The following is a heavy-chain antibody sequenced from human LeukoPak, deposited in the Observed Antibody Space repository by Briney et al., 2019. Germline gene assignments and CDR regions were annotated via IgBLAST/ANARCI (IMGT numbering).Heavy chain of an antibody. D-gene: IGHD3-22*01. Sequence: GASVKVSCKASGYTFTSYGISWVRQAPGQGLEWMGWISAYNGNTNYAQKLQGRVTMTTDTSTSTAYMELRSLRSDDTAVYYCASGPWNYYDSSGYDYWGQGTLVTVPS. V-gene: IGHV1-18*01. CDR2: ISAYNGNT. CDR1: GYTFTSYG. CDR3: ASGPWNYYDSSGYDY. J-gene: IGHJ4*02.